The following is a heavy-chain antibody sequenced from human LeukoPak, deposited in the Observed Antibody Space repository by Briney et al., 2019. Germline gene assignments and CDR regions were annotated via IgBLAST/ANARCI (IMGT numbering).Heavy chain of an antibody. Sequence: PGGSLRLSCAASGFTFSIYPMTWARQAPGKGLEWVSGISGSGDLTYYADSVKGRFTISRDNSKNTLYLQMNSLRAEDTSVYYCARDRGYWGQGTLVTVSS. V-gene: IGHV3-23*01. CDR3: ARDRGY. CDR2: ISGSGDLT. CDR1: GFTFSIYP. J-gene: IGHJ4*02.